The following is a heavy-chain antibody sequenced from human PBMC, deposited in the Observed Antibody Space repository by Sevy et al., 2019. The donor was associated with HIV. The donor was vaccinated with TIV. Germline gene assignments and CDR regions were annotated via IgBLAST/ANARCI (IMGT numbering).Heavy chain of an antibody. CDR3: ARVRDYGSGSFSPWFGP. D-gene: IGHD3-10*01. V-gene: IGHV4-59*02. Sequence: SETLSLTCTVSGGSVTTGYWSWIRQPPGKGPEWIGYVYDIGRTAYSPSLKRRVTISLDTTKNQFSRQLNSITAADTAVYYCARVRDYGSGSFSPWFGPWGQGTLVTVSS. CDR2: VYDIGRT. CDR1: GGSVTTGY. J-gene: IGHJ5*02.